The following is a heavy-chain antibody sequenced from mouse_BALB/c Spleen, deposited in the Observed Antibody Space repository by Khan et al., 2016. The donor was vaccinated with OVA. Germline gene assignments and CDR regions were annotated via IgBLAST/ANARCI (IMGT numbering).Heavy chain of an antibody. CDR3: ISPNWFVY. Sequence: VQLQQSGAELVKPGASVKLSCTASGFNIKDTYMHWVKQRPKQGLEWIGRIDPAIGDTRYDPKFQDKATIMTDTSSTTAYLQLSGLTSEDTAVYYCISPNWFVYWGQGTLVTVS. J-gene: IGHJ3*01. CDR2: IDPAIGDT. CDR1: GFNIKDTY. V-gene: IGHV14-3*02.